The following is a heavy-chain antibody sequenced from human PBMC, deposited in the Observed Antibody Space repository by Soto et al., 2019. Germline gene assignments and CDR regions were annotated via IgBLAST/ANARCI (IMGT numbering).Heavy chain of an antibody. J-gene: IGHJ4*02. D-gene: IGHD2-21*01. V-gene: IGHV4-59*12. CDR3: AQNRRGRLTSIQ. CDR2: IYHSGST. Sequence: PSETLSLTCTVSGGSISSNYWTWIRQPPGKGLEWIGEIYHSGSTNYNPSLKSRDTISGDKSKNQFFLKLSSMTAAGTAVDDCAQNRRGRLTSIQWGQGTLGTV. CDR1: GGSISSNY.